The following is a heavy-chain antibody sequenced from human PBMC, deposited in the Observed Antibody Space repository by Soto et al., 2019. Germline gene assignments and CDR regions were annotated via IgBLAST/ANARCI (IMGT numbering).Heavy chain of an antibody. V-gene: IGHV3-33*01. CDR3: ARAGITGTTYYFDY. D-gene: IGHD1-7*01. CDR2: IWYDGSNK. CDR1: GFTFSSYG. Sequence: QVQLVESGGGVVQPGRSLRLSCAASGFTFSSYGIHWVRQAPGKGLEWVAVIWYDGSNKYYADSVKGRFTISRDNSKNTLYLQMNSLRAEDTAVYYCARAGITGTTYYFDYWGQGTLVTVSS. J-gene: IGHJ4*02.